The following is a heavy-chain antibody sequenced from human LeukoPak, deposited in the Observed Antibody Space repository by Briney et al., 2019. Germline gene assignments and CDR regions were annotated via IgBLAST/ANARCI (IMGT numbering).Heavy chain of an antibody. J-gene: IGHJ4*02. CDR2: INPNSGGT. V-gene: IGHV1-2*02. CDR1: GYTFTGYY. CDR3: ARSRRITMVRGGYYFDY. D-gene: IGHD3-10*01. Sequence: ASVKVSCKASGYTFTGYYMHWVRQAPGQGLEWMGWINPNSGGTNYAQKFQGRVTMTRDTSISTAYMELSRLRSDDTAVYYCARSRRITMVRGGYYFDYWGQGTLVTVSS.